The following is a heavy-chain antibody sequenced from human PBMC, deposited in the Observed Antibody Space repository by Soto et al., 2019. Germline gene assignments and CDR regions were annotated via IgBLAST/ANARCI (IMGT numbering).Heavy chain of an antibody. V-gene: IGHV1-69*13. D-gene: IGHD5-12*01. CDR2: IIPFFDTA. CDR1: GGTFSSHA. Sequence: GASVKVSCKASGGTFSSHAFSWVRQAPGQGLEWMGDIIPFFDTADYAQKFQGRVTITADESTSTAYMELSSLRSEDTAVYYCATDVGYARYGMDVWGQGTTVTVSS. J-gene: IGHJ6*02. CDR3: ATDVGYARYGMDV.